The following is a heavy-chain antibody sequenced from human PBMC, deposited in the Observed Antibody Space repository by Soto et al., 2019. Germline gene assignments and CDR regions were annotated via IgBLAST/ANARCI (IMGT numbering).Heavy chain of an antibody. CDR1: GFTFSSYS. J-gene: IGHJ4*02. CDR3: ARGRATVTTVMRY. V-gene: IGHV3-48*01. Sequence: GGSLRLSCAASGFTFSSYSMNWVRQAPGKGLEWVSYISSSSSTIYYADSVKGRFTISRDNAKNSLYLQMNSLRAEDTAVYYCARGRATVTTVMRYWGQGTLVTVSS. D-gene: IGHD4-17*01. CDR2: ISSSSSTI.